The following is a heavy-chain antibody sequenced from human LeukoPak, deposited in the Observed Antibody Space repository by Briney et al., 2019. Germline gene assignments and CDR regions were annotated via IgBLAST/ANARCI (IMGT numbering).Heavy chain of an antibody. CDR2: IYYSGST. CDR3: ARAQLLWFGNNWFDP. CDR1: GGSISSGGYS. Sequence: SETLSLTCAVSGGSISSGGYSWSWIRQPPGKGLEWIGYIYYSGSTYYNPSLKSRVTISVDTSENQFSLKLSSVTAADTAVYYCARAQLLWFGNNWFDPWGQGTLVTVSS. V-gene: IGHV4-30-4*08. D-gene: IGHD3-10*01. J-gene: IGHJ5*02.